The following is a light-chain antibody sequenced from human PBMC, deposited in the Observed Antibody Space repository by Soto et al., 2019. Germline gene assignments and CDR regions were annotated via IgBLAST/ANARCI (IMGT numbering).Light chain of an antibody. CDR3: CSYAGSYAFYV. V-gene: IGLV2-11*01. J-gene: IGLJ1*01. Sequence: HSVLTQPRSVSGSPGQSVTISCTGTSNDVGGYNYVSWYQQHPGKAPKLMIYDVSKRPSGVPDRFSGSKSGNTASLTISGLQAEDEADYYCCSYAGSYAFYVFGTGTKVTVL. CDR2: DVS. CDR1: SNDVGGYNY.